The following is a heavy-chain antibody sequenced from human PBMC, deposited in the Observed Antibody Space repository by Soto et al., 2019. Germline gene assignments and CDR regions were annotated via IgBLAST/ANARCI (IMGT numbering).Heavy chain of an antibody. J-gene: IGHJ4*01. CDR2: KKSKTHRGTT. Sequence: PRGSLRLSCAASAFPFSNAWATCDRQPPEKVLESFSRKKSKTHRGTTHFAEHPKGRFAISRDDSKNMVHLEMNSLKTEETSIYYCTTDSYSTTIVVRFDYWGHGTLVTVSS. CDR3: TTDSYSTTIVVRFDY. V-gene: IGHV3-15*07. D-gene: IGHD3-22*01. CDR1: AFPFSNAW.